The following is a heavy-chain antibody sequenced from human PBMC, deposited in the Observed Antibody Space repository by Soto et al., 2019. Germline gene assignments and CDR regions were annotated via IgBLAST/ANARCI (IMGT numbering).Heavy chain of an antibody. J-gene: IGHJ4*01. V-gene: IGHV6-1*01. D-gene: IGHD1-26*01. CDR2: TYYRSKWYY. Sequence: QTLSLTCAITGDSVSSNSAGWSWVRQSPSRGLGWLGRTYYRSKWYYEYAVSVRGRITINPDTSKNQYSLQLNSVTPEDTAVYFCARGEQYSGRIFDYWGQGTLVTVSS. CDR3: ARGEQYSGRIFDY. CDR1: GDSVSSNSAG.